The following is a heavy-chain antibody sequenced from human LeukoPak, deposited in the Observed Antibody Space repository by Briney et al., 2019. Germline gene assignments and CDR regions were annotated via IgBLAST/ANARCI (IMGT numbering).Heavy chain of an antibody. V-gene: IGHV3-48*03. CDR3: AREGSTVVTAARVYDYGMDV. J-gene: IGHJ6*02. D-gene: IGHD2-21*02. CDR1: GFTFSSYE. Sequence: GGSLRLSCAASGFTFSSYEMNWVRQAPGKGLEWVSYISSSGSTIYYADSVKGRFTISRDNAKNSLYLQMNSLRAEDTAVYYCAREGSTVVTAARVYDYGMDVWGQGTTVTVSS. CDR2: ISSSGSTI.